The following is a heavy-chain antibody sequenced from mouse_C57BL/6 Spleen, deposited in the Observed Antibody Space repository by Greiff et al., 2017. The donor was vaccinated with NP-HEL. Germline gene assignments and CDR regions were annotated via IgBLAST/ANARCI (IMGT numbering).Heavy chain of an antibody. CDR3: ARRGPYYYGSSYGFDY. CDR1: GYTFTSYW. CDR2: IDPSDSYT. D-gene: IGHD1-1*01. J-gene: IGHJ2*01. Sequence: VQVVESGAELVMPGASVKLSCKASGYTFTSYWMHWVKQRPGQGLEWIGEIDPSDSYTNYNQKFKGKSTLTVDKSSSTAYMQLSSLTSEDSAVFYGARRGPYYYGSSYGFDYWGQGTTLTVAA. V-gene: IGHV1-69*01.